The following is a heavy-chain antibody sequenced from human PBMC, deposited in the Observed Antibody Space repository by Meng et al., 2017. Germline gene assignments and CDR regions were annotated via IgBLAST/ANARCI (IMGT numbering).Heavy chain of an antibody. J-gene: IGHJ4*02. D-gene: IGHD3-10*01. CDR3: VLWFGELSFDY. CDR1: GYTFTSYG. CDR2: ISAYNGNT. Sequence: VQVVQSGAEGKNPGASVKVSCNASGYTFTSYGISWVRQAPGQGLEWIGWISAYNGNTNYAQKLQGRVTMTTDTSTSTAYMELRSLRSDDTAVYYCVLWFGELSFDYWSQGTLVTVSS. V-gene: IGHV1-18*01.